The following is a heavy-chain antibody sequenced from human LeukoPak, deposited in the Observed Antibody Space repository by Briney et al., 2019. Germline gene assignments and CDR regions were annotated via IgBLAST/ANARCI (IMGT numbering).Heavy chain of an antibody. Sequence: GGFLRLSCAASGFTFSSYAMSWVRQAPGKGLEWVSAISGSGHSTYYADSVKGRFTISRGNSKNTLYLQMNSLRAEDTAVYYCAKASIGGTIFGVVIIDGGYYFDYWGQGTLVTVSS. CDR1: GFTFSSYA. CDR2: ISGSGHST. V-gene: IGHV3-23*01. D-gene: IGHD3-3*01. CDR3: AKASIGGTIFGVVIIDGGYYFDY. J-gene: IGHJ4*02.